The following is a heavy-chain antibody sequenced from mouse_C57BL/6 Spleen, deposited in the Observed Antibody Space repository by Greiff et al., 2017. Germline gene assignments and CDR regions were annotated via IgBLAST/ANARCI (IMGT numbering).Heavy chain of an antibody. CDR1: GFNIKNTY. CDR2: IDPANGNT. V-gene: IGHV14-3*01. Sequence: VQLQQSVAELVRPGASVKLSCTASGFNIKNTYMHWVKQRPEQGLEWIGRIDPANGNTKYAPKFQGKATITADTASNTAYLQLSSLTSEDTSIYYCASFYYGSPWFAYWGQGTLVTVSA. CDR3: ASFYYGSPWFAY. J-gene: IGHJ3*01. D-gene: IGHD2-2*01.